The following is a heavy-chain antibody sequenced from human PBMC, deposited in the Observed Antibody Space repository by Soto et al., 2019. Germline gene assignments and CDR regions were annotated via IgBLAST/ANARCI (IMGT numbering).Heavy chain of an antibody. V-gene: IGHV4-34*01. CDR1: GGSFSGYY. CDR3: ARGGFNWNDDYYGMDV. CDR2: INHSGST. D-gene: IGHD1-20*01. Sequence: ETLSLTCAVYGGSFSGYYWSWIRQPPGKGLEWIGEINHSGSTNYNPSLKSRVTISVDTSKNQFSLKLSSVTAADTAVYYCARGGFNWNDDYYGMDVWGKGTTVTVSS. J-gene: IGHJ6*04.